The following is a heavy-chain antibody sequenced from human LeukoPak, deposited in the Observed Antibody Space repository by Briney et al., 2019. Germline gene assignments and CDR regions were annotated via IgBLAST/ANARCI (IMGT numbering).Heavy chain of an antibody. CDR2: MNPNSGNT. V-gene: IGHV1-8*01. Sequence: GASVKVSCKASGYTFTSYDINWVRQASGQGLEWMGWMNPNSGNTGNAQKFQGRVTMTRNTSITTAYMEVSSLRSEDTAVYYCARGKYFSGSHRYYFDYWAREPWSPSPQ. D-gene: IGHD6-19*01. CDR1: GYTFTSYD. CDR3: ARGKYFSGSHRYYFDY. J-gene: IGHJ4*02.